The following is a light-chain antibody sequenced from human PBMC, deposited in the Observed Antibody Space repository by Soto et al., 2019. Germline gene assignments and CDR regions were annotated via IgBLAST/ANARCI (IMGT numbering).Light chain of an antibody. CDR3: HKSGNLLIT. CDR1: QSVNSY. Sequence: IVLKRAASGLSLYPGESATLYCRASQSVNSYLAWFQQKPGQAPRLLIYDASNRATGIPARFSGSGSGTDFTPTICRLGPGAFDVYFSHKSGNLLITSAQGTRLEIK. J-gene: IGKJ5*01. V-gene: IGKV3-11*01. CDR2: DAS.